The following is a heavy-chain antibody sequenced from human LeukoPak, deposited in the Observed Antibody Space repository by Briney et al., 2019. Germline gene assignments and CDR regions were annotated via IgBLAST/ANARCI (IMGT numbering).Heavy chain of an antibody. CDR2: INHSGST. V-gene: IGHV4-34*01. CDR3: ARVGFWKIITIFSHRAGENWFDP. CDR1: GGSLSGYY. D-gene: IGHD3-9*01. J-gene: IGHJ5*02. Sequence: KSSETLSLTCAVYGGSLSGYYWSWIRQAPGKGLEWIGEINHSGSTNYNPSLKSRVTISVDTSKSQFSLKLTSVTAADTAVYYCARVGFWKIITIFSHRAGENWFDPWSQGTLVIVSS.